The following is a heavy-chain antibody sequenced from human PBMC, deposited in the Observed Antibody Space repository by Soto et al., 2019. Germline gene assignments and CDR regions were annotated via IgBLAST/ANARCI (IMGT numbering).Heavy chain of an antibody. D-gene: IGHD3-10*01. V-gene: IGHV4-59*12. CDR1: GGSISSYY. CDR2: IYHSGST. J-gene: IGHJ3*02. CDR3: ARGRKKVITMVRGVIHPRAFDI. Sequence: PSETLSLTCTVSGGSISSYYWSWIRQPPGKGLEWIGEIYHSGSTNYNPSLKSRVTISVDTSKNQFSLKLSSVTAADTAVYYCARGRKKVITMVRGVIHPRAFDIWGQGTMVTVSS.